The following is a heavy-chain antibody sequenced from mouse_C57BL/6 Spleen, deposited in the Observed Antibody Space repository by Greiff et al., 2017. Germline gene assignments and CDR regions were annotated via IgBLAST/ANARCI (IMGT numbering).Heavy chain of an antibody. J-gene: IGHJ4*01. D-gene: IGHD1-1*01. CDR3: TRDYYGSSGGAMDY. V-gene: IGHV5-9-1*02. CDR1: GFTFSSYA. CDR2: ISSGGDYI. Sequence: EVHLVESGEGLVKPGGSLKLSCAASGFTFSSYAMSWVRQTPEKRLEWVAYISSGGDYIYYADTVKGRFTISRDNARNTLYLQMSSLKSEDTAMYYCTRDYYGSSGGAMDYWGQGTSVTVSS.